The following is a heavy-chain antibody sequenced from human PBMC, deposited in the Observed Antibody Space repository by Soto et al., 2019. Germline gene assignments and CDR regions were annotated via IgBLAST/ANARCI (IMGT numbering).Heavy chain of an antibody. CDR3: ATHDSSGYSAFDI. CDR2: INPNSGGT. Sequence: ASVKVSCKASGYTFTGYHMHWVRQAPGQGLEWMGWINPNSGGTDYAQKFQGWVTMTRDTSISTAYMELSRLRSDDTAVYYCATHDSSGYSAFDIWGQGTMVTVSS. V-gene: IGHV1-2*04. J-gene: IGHJ3*02. D-gene: IGHD3-22*01. CDR1: GYTFTGYH.